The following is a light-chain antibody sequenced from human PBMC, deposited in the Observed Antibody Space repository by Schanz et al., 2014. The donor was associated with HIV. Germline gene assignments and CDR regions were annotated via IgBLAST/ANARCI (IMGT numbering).Light chain of an antibody. CDR2: RAS. CDR3: QHYGDSRGT. Sequence: EIVLTQSPAILSVSPGERATLSCRASQGVSSSLDWYQQRPGQPPRLLIMRASTRATGIPARFSGSGSGTDFTLTISRLEPEDFAVYYCQHYGDSRGTFGGGTKVDI. CDR1: QGVSSS. V-gene: IGKV3-20*01. J-gene: IGKJ4*02.